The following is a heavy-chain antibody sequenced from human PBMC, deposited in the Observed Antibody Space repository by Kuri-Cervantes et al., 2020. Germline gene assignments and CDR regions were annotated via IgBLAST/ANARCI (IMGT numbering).Heavy chain of an antibody. J-gene: IGHJ4*02. Sequence: GESPKTSCAASGFTFSSYSMNWVRQAPGKGLEWVSSISSSSSYIYYADSVKGRFTISRDNAKNSLYLQMNSLRAEDTAVYYCATHLGGYYFDYWGQGTLVTVSS. CDR3: ATHLGGYYFDY. D-gene: IGHD3-16*01. CDR1: GFTFSSYS. CDR2: ISSSSSYI. V-gene: IGHV3-21*01.